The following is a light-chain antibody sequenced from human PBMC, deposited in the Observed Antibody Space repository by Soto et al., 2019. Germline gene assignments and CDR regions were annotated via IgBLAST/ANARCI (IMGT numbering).Light chain of an antibody. Sequence: QSALTQPASVSGSPGQSITISCTGTSGDVGTYSLVSWYQQHPGKAPKLMIYEVTKRPSGVSNRFSGSKPGNTASLTISGFEGEDEAKYYFCYYASSIFGVFGGGTHLPAL. CDR3: CYYASSIFGV. CDR1: SGDVGTYSL. V-gene: IGLV2-23*02. J-gene: IGLJ7*02. CDR2: EVT.